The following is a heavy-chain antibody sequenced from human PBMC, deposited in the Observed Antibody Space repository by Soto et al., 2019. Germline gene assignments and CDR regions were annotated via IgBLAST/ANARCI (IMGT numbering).Heavy chain of an antibody. CDR2: IWYDGSNK. V-gene: IGHV3-33*01. CDR1: GFTFSSYG. CDR3: ARGRGELSGWFDP. D-gene: IGHD3-10*01. Sequence: ESGGGVVQPGRSLRLSCAASGFTFSSYGMHWVRQAPGKGLEWVAVIWYDGSNKYYADSVKGRFTISRDNSKNTLYLQMNSLRAEDTALYYCARGRGELSGWFDPWGQGTLVTVSS. J-gene: IGHJ5*02.